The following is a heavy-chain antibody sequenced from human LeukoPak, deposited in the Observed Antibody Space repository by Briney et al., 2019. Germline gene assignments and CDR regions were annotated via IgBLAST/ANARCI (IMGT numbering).Heavy chain of an antibody. V-gene: IGHV1-18*01. CDR3: AREGAVVVVPAADNYYYYYGMDV. Sequence: GASVTVSCKASRYTFTRYGISWVRQAPGQGLEGMGWNSAYNGNTNYAQKLQGRVTMTTDTSTSTAHMELRSQRSDDTAVYYCAREGAVVVVPAADNYYYYYGMDVWGQGTTVTVSS. J-gene: IGHJ6*02. D-gene: IGHD2-2*01. CDR1: RYTFTRYG. CDR2: NSAYNGNT.